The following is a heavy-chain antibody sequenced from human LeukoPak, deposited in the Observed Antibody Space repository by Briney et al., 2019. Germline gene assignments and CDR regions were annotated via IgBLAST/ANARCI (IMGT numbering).Heavy chain of an antibody. CDR1: GGSISSCSYY. V-gene: IGHV4-61*02. Sequence: WQTLRLTLSLPGGSISSCSYYWRWFRQPAGTGLEWLGRIYTSGSIHYNPSLKSLVTISVDTSTYQYSLKLSSVTAAATAVYYCAREFGYAVTSLDYWGQGTLVTVSS. J-gene: IGHJ4*02. D-gene: IGHD4-17*01. CDR2: IYTSGSI. CDR3: AREFGYAVTSLDY.